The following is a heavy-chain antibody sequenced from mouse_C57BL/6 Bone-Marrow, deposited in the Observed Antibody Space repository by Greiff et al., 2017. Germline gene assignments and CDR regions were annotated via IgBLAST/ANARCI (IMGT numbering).Heavy chain of an antibody. Sequence: VQLQQSGPVLVKPGASVKMSCKASGYTFTDYYMNWVKQSHGKSLEWIGVINPYNGGTSYNQKFKGKATLTVDKSSSTAYMELNSLTSEDSAVYYCAREDDGYFLYAMDYWGQGTSVPVSS. CDR2: INPYNGGT. V-gene: IGHV1-19*01. D-gene: IGHD2-3*01. J-gene: IGHJ4*01. CDR1: GYTFTDYY. CDR3: AREDDGYFLYAMDY.